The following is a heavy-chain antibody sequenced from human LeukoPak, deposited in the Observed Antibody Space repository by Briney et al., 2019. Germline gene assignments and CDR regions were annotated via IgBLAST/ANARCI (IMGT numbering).Heavy chain of an antibody. CDR2: MNTNSGNT. V-gene: IGHV1-8*03. CDR1: GYTFTSYD. CDR3: ARGLQYYKDFVY. D-gene: IGHD3-10*01. J-gene: IGHJ4*02. Sequence: ASVKVSCKASGYTFTSYDINWLRQATRQGLEWMGWMNTNSGNTGYAQKFQGRVTITRNTSISTAYMELSSLRSEDTAVYYCARGLQYYKDFVYCGQGTLVTVSS.